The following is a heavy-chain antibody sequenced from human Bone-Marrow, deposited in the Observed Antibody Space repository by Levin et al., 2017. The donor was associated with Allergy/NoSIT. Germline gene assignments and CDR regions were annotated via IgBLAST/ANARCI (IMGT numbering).Heavy chain of an antibody. J-gene: IGHJ6*03. CDR1: GFTFSNYA. CDR3: AKEGYCSGGSCYPHYDYYYMDV. D-gene: IGHD2-15*01. Sequence: GGSLRLSCAASGFTFSNYAMHWVRQTPGEGLEWVAVISDDGSNKYYADSVKGRFTISRDNSKNTLFVQMNSLRPEDTAVYYCAKEGYCSGGSCYPHYDYYYMDVWGKGTTVTVSS. CDR2: ISDDGSNK. V-gene: IGHV3-30*18.